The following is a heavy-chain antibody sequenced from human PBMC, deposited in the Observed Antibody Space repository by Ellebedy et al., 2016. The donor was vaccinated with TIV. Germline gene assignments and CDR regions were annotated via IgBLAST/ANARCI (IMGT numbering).Heavy chain of an antibody. CDR3: ATREWLDPTDV. D-gene: IGHD3-3*01. V-gene: IGHV1-3*04. CDR1: GHTFTTYG. J-gene: IGHJ6*02. Sequence: ASVKVSCXASGHTFTTYGIHWVRQAPGQGLEWMGWINTGNGNTKYSQSFQGRVTISTDTSASTAYMELSSLRSEDTATYYCATREWLDPTDVWGQGTTVTVSS. CDR2: INTGNGNT.